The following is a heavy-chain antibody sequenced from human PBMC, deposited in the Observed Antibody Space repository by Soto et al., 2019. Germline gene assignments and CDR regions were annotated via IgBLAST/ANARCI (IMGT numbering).Heavy chain of an antibody. J-gene: IGHJ6*02. CDR3: AREGYGATRYSYYYGMDV. CDR2: IYYSGST. V-gene: IGHV4-31*03. Sequence: PSETLSLTCTVSGGSISSGGYYWSWIRQHPGKGLEWIGYIYYSGSTYYNPSLKSRVTISVDTSKNQFSLKLSSVTAADTAVYYCAREGYGATRYSYYYGMDVWGQGTTVTVSS. CDR1: GGSISSGGYY. D-gene: IGHD4-17*01.